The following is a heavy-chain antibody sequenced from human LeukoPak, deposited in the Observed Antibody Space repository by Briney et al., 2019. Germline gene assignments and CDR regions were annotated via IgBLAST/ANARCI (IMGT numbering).Heavy chain of an antibody. D-gene: IGHD3-22*01. J-gene: IGHJ4*02. CDR1: GGSISSYY. CDR2: IYYSGST. V-gene: IGHV4-59*01. Sequence: SETLSLTCTVSGGSISSYYWSWIRQPPGKGLEWIGYIYYSGSTNYNPSLKSRVTISVDTSKNQFSLKLSSVTAADTAVYYCARDVHYYDSSGYYEIFDYWGQGTLVTVSS. CDR3: ARDVHYYDSSGYYEIFDY.